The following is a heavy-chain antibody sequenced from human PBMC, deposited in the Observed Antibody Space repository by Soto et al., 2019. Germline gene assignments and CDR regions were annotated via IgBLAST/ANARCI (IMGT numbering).Heavy chain of an antibody. CDR2: ISSTSTTI. CDR1: GFTFSGHS. D-gene: IGHD6-19*01. J-gene: IGHJ4*02. V-gene: IGHV3-48*02. Sequence: PGGSLRLSCAASGFTFSGHSMNWVRQAPGKGLQWVSYISSTSTTIYYAASVKGRFTISRDNAKNSLYLQMNSLRDEDTAVYYCARNPPKAGIELDYWGQGNLVTVS. CDR3: ARNPPKAGIELDY.